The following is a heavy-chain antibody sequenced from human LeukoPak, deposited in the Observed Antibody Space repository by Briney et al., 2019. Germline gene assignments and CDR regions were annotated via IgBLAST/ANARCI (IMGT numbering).Heavy chain of an antibody. J-gene: IGHJ3*02. CDR1: GYTFSSCG. D-gene: IGHD1-26*01. V-gene: IGHV1-18*01. Sequence: GASVKVSCKASGYTFSSCGISWVRQAPGQGLEWVGWISTSNSLTRYPEKFQDRVTLTTDASTSTAYMELRSLRSDDAAVYYCARPTASYDTLDIWGQGTRVTVSS. CDR2: ISTSNSLT. CDR3: ARPTASYDTLDI.